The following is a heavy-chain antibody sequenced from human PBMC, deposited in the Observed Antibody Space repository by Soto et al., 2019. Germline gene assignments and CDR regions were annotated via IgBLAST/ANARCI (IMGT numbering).Heavy chain of an antibody. CDR1: GFTFSSYA. V-gene: IGHV3-30-3*01. CDR2: ISYDGSNK. D-gene: IGHD6-25*01. J-gene: IGHJ4*02. CDR3: ATEDAPAAGTTPHI. Sequence: PGGSLRLSCAASGFTFSSYAMHWVRQAPGEGLEWVAVISYDGSNKYYADSVKGRFTVSRDNSKNTLYLQVNNLRPEDTAVYYCATEDAPAAGTTPHIWGPGTLVTVST.